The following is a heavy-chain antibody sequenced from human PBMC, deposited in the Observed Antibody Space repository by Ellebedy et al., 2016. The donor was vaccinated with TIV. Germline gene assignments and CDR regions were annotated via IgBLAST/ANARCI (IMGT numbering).Heavy chain of an antibody. V-gene: IGHV3-30*18. D-gene: IGHD3-10*01. CDR2: ISYDGSNK. Sequence: GESLKISXAASGFTFSSYGMHCVRQAPGKGLEWVAVISYDGSNKYYADSVKGRFTISRDNSKNTLYLQMNSLRAEDTAVYYCAKDPSVRGVPDYWGQGTLVTVSS. J-gene: IGHJ4*02. CDR3: AKDPSVRGVPDY. CDR1: GFTFSSYG.